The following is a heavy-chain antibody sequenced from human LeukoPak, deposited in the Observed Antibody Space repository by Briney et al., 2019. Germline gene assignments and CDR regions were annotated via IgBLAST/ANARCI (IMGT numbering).Heavy chain of an antibody. J-gene: IGHJ4*02. D-gene: IGHD6-13*01. Sequence: PGGSLRLSCAASGFTFSSYSMNWVRQAPGKGLEWVSYISSSSSTIYYADSVKGRFTISRDNAKNSLYLQMNSLRAEDTAVYYCALAAAGTFDYWGQGTLVTVSS. V-gene: IGHV3-48*01. CDR2: ISSSSSTI. CDR1: GFTFSSYS. CDR3: ALAAAGTFDY.